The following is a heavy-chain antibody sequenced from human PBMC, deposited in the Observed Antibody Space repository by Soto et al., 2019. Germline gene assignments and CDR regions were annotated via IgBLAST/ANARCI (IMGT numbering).Heavy chain of an antibody. CDR3: ACRSPYYYYGRTAFDI. CDR2: ISAYNGNT. J-gene: IGHJ3*02. D-gene: IGHD3-10*01. Sequence: QVQLVQSGAEVKKHGASVKVSCKASGYTFTSYGISWVRQAPGQGLEWMGWISAYNGNTNYAQKLQGRVTMTPDTSTSTAYMELRSLRADDTAVYYCACRSPYYYYGRTAFDIWGQWTMVTVSS. CDR1: GYTFTSYG. V-gene: IGHV1-18*04.